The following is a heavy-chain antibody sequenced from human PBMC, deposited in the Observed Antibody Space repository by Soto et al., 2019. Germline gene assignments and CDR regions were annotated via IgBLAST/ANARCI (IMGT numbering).Heavy chain of an antibody. CDR2: LHSGGDT. J-gene: IGHJ6*02. V-gene: IGHV3-53*04. D-gene: IGHD3-10*01. CDR3: ARDGPYYYASRMDV. CDR1: GIPVSSNY. Sequence: EVQLVESGGGLVQPGGSLRLSCVASGIPVSSNYMTWVRPAPGKGLEWVSVLHSGGDTYYANSVKGRFTISRHDSTNTLFLQMNSLTAEDTAVYYCARDGPYYYASRMDVWGQGTTGTVSS.